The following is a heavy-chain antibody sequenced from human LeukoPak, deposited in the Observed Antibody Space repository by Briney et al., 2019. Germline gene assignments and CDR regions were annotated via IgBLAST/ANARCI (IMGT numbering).Heavy chain of an antibody. CDR3: ARRRRKRYCSGGSCYGYYFDY. Sequence: SETLSLTCAVYGGSFSGYYWSWIRQPPGKGLEWIGEINHSGSTNYNPSLKSRVTISVDTSKNQFSLKLSSVTAADTAVDYWARRRRKRYCSGGSCYGYYFDYWGQGTLVTVSS. D-gene: IGHD2-15*01. J-gene: IGHJ4*02. CDR1: GGSFSGYY. V-gene: IGHV4-34*01. CDR2: INHSGST.